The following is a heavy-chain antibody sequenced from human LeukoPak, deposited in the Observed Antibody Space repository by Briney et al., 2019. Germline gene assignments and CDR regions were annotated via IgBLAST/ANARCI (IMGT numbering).Heavy chain of an antibody. CDR2: MNPNSGNT. D-gene: IGHD3-10*01. CDR3: ARGWRYYGSGSYWCDY. V-gene: IGHV1-8*01. CDR1: GYTFTSYD. J-gene: IGHJ4*02. Sequence: ASVKVSCKASGYTFTSYDINWVRQATGQGLEWMGWMNPNSGNTGYAQKFQGRVTMTRNTSISTAYMELSSLRSEDTAVYYCARGWRYYGSGSYWCDYWGQGTLVTVSS.